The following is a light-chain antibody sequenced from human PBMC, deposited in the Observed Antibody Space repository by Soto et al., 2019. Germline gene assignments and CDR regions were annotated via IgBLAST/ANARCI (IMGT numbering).Light chain of an antibody. Sequence: EIVLTQPPGTLSLSPGERATLSCRASQSVSNSYLAWYQQRPGQAPRLLIYGASSRATGIPDRFSGSGSGTDFTLTISRLEPEDFAVYYCQQYGSSRTFGQGTKVDIK. CDR3: QQYGSSRT. CDR2: GAS. CDR1: QSVSNSY. J-gene: IGKJ1*01. V-gene: IGKV3-20*01.